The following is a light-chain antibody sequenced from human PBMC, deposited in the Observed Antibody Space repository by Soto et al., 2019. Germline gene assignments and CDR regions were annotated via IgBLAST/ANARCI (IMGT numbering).Light chain of an antibody. Sequence: IRLTQSPSFLSASVEDRVTISCRASYAISSSLAWYQQEPGKPPKLLIYDSSPLQTGVPSRFTGSGSGRKFTLTISGLQVVDFATYFCQQLSHYPYTFGQGTKLEI. CDR3: QQLSHYPYT. CDR2: DSS. CDR1: YAISSS. V-gene: IGKV1-9*01. J-gene: IGKJ2*01.